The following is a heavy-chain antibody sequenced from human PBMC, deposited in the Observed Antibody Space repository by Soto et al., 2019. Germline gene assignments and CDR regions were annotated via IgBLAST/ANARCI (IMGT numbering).Heavy chain of an antibody. V-gene: IGHV1-69*04. J-gene: IGHJ6*02. D-gene: IGHD2-2*01. Sequence: SVKLSCKGSGGNRYTITWVRQAPGQGLEWMGRIIPMFGIATYAQNFQGRVTISADKSTSTAYMELSSLRSDDTAVYYCARDSGRSDVVPAAISAMDVWGQ. CDR2: IIPMFGIA. CDR3: ARDSGRSDVVPAAISAMDV. CDR1: GGNRYT.